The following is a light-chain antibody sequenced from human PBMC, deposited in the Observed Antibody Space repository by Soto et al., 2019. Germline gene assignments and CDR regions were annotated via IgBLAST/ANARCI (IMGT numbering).Light chain of an antibody. J-gene: IGKJ4*01. CDR3: QQRSNWPPLT. V-gene: IGKV3-11*01. Sequence: EIVLTQSPATLSLSPGERATLSCRASQSVRNYLAWFQQKPGKAPRLLIYDASNRATGIPARFSGSGSGTDFTLTISSLEPEDFAVYYCQQRSNWPPLTFGGGTKVEIK. CDR2: DAS. CDR1: QSVRNY.